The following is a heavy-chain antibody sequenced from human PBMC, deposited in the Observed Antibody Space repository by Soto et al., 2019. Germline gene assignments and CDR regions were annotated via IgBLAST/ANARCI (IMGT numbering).Heavy chain of an antibody. Sequence: QVQLVESGGGVVQPGRSLRLSCAASGFTFSSYGMHWVRQAPGKGLEWVAVIWDDGSTKYYADSVKDRFTISRDNSKKTLYLQMNSLRAEDTAVYYCARDNPQYDRSADCYFDLWGRGTLVTVSS. V-gene: IGHV3-33*01. J-gene: IGHJ2*01. CDR2: IWDDGSTK. D-gene: IGHD3-22*01. CDR3: ARDNPQYDRSADCYFDL. CDR1: GFTFSSYG.